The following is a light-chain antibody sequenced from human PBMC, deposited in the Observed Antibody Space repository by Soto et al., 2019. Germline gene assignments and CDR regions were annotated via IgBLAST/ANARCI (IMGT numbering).Light chain of an antibody. CDR3: SSYKSTSTPFL. V-gene: IGLV2-14*01. CDR2: GVS. J-gene: IGLJ1*01. Sequence: QSALTQPASVSGSPAQSITISCTGSSSDIVDYNFVSWYQQHPGKAPKLMIYGVSLRPSGVSDRFSGSKSGNTASLTISGLQADDDEAYYCSSYKSTSTPFLFGTGTKLTVL. CDR1: SSDIVDYNF.